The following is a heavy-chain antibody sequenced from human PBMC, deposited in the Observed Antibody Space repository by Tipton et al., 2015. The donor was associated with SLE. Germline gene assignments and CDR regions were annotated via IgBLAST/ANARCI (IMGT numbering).Heavy chain of an antibody. J-gene: IGHJ4*01. Sequence: TLSLTCTVFDGSLSGYYWAWLRQSPGKGLEWIGEISHDGGANYNPSLKSRLTISMDTSKNQFSLMVNSVTAADTAVYYCARALDYGSVSPNAFDFWGQGTLVTVSS. V-gene: IGHV4-34*01. D-gene: IGHD3-10*01. CDR3: ARALDYGSVSPNAFDF. CDR2: ISHDGGA. CDR1: DGSLSGYY.